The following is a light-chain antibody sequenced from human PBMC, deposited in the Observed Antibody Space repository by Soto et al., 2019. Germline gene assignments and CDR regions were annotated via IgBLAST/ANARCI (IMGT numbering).Light chain of an antibody. CDR2: EVS. CDR3: SSYAGSNILV. Sequence: QSALTQPPPASGSPGQSVTISCTGTSSDVGGYNYVSWYQQHPGKAPKLMIYEVSKRPSGVPDRFSGSKSGNTASLTVSGLQAEDEADYYCSSYAGSNILVFGGGTKLTVL. CDR1: SSDVGGYNY. J-gene: IGLJ2*01. V-gene: IGLV2-8*01.